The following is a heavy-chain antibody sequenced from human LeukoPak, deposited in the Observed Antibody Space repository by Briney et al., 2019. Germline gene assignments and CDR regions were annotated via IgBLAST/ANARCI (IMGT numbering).Heavy chain of an antibody. D-gene: IGHD4-17*01. Sequence: SVTVSLTCTVSSRPINSGYYLGWTRQPPGEGLEGIGTMFHLGNTHHNPPLKARVAISIDTPKHYFSVNLTSVTDAHDSFFHCARMIDGDYADTWGQGILVTVSS. CDR1: SRPINSGYY. J-gene: IGHJ5*02. CDR3: ARMIDGDYADT. CDR2: MFHLGNT. V-gene: IGHV4-38-2*02.